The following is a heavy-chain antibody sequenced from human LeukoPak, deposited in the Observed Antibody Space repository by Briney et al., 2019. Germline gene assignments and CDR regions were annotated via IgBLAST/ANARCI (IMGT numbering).Heavy chain of an antibody. CDR1: GLTFSNYA. CDR3: AKDQYSSGWYNWFDP. D-gene: IGHD6-19*01. V-gene: IGHV3-23*01. J-gene: IGHJ5*02. Sequence: GGSLRLSCAASGLTFSNYAMSWVRQAPGKGLEWVPAISGSGGSTYYADSVKGRFTISRDNSKNTLYLQMNSLRAEDTAVYYCAKDQYSSGWYNWFDPWGQGTLVTVSS. CDR2: ISGSGGST.